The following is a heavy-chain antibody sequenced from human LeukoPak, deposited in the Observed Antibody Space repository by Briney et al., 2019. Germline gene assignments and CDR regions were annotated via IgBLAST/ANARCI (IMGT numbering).Heavy chain of an antibody. CDR2: IWYDGSNK. D-gene: IGHD3-22*01. V-gene: IGHV3-33*01. Sequence: PGGSLRLSCAASGFTFSSYGMHWVRQAPGKGLEWVAVIWYDGSNKYYADSVKGRFTISRDNSKNTLYLQMNSLRAEDTAVYYCARDHGNDSSGYYYQAENPDYWGQGTLVTVSS. CDR3: ARDHGNDSSGYYYQAENPDY. J-gene: IGHJ4*02. CDR1: GFTFSSYG.